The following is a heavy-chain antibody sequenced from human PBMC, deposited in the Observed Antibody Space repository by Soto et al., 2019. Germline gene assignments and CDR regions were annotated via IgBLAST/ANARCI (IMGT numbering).Heavy chain of an antibody. CDR2: IYYSGST. V-gene: IGHV4-59*08. CDR1: GGSISSYY. CDR3: VRARLWYYFDY. Sequence: QVQLQESGPGLVKPSETLSLTCTVSGGSISSYYWSWIRQPPGKGLEWIGYIYYSGSTNYNPSLNSRVTISVDTSKNQFSLKLSSVTAADTAVYYCVRARLWYYFDYWGQGTLVTVSS. D-gene: IGHD2-21*01. J-gene: IGHJ4*02.